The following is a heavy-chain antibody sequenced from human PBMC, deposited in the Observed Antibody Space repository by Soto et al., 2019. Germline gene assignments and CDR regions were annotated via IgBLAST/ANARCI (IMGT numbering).Heavy chain of an antibody. V-gene: IGHV3-30-3*01. D-gene: IGHD6-19*01. J-gene: IGHJ4*02. Sequence: PGGSLRLSCAASGFTLSSYAMHWVRQAPGKGLEWVAVISYDGSNKYYADSVKGRFTISRDNSKNTLYLQMNSLRAEDTAVYYCARDLVAVAGTSHWGQGTLVTVSS. CDR3: ARDLVAVAGTSH. CDR1: GFTLSSYA. CDR2: ISYDGSNK.